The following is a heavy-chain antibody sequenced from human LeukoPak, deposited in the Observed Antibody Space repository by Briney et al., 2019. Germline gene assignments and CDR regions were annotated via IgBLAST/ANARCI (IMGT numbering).Heavy chain of an antibody. Sequence: TGGSLRLSCAASGFTFSSYAMHWVRQAPGKGLEWVAVISYDGSNKYYADSVKGRFTTSGDNFNNTVYLQMNSLRAEDTAVYYCARGRQNYGDYPYWGQGTLVTVSS. J-gene: IGHJ4*02. CDR1: GFTFSSYA. CDR2: ISYDGSNK. V-gene: IGHV3-30*14. D-gene: IGHD4-17*01. CDR3: ARGRQNYGDYPY.